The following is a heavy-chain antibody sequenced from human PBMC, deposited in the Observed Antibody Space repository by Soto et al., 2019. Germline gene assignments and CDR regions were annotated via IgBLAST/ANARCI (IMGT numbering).Heavy chain of an antibody. CDR1: GGSFSGYY. Sequence: SETLSLTCAVYGGSFSGYYWSWIRQPPGKGLEWIGEINHSGSTNYNPSLKSRVTISVDTSKNQFSLKLSSVTAADTAVYYCARGNRYGSGSYYPYYFDYWGQGTLVTVSS. CDR2: INHSGST. J-gene: IGHJ4*02. D-gene: IGHD3-10*01. V-gene: IGHV4-34*01. CDR3: ARGNRYGSGSYYPYYFDY.